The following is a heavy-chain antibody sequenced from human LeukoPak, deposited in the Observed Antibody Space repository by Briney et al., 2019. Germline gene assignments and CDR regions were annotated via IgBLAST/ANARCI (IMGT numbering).Heavy chain of an antibody. CDR2: LSSDGSNK. Sequence: GGSLRLSCAASGFTFSSYDMHWVRQAPGKGLEWVADLSSDGSNKYYADSVKGRFIISRDNSKNTLYLQMNSLRAEDTAVFYCAKDSRCSGGSCSSSDWFDPWGQGTLVTVSS. CDR1: GFTFSSYD. V-gene: IGHV3-30*18. J-gene: IGHJ5*02. D-gene: IGHD2-15*01. CDR3: AKDSRCSGGSCSSSDWFDP.